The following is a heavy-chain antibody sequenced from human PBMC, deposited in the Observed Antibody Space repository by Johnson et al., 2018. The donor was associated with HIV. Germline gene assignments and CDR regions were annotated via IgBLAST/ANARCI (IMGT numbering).Heavy chain of an antibody. V-gene: IGHV3-30*18. CDR3: AKVQVLQVLEWADGAFDI. J-gene: IGHJ3*02. Sequence: VQVVESGGGVVRPGGSLRLSCAASGFTFSRYGMHWVRQAPGKGLEWVAVIPYDGSNKYYADSVKGRFTISSANSKNTLYLQMNSLRGEDPVVYYCAKVQVLQVLEWADGAFDIWGQGTMVTVSS. CDR2: IPYDGSNK. CDR1: GFTFSRYG. D-gene: IGHD3-3*01.